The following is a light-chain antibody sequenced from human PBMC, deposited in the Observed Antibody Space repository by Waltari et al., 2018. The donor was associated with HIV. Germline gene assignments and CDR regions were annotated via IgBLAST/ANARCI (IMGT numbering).Light chain of an antibody. J-gene: IGLJ2*01. CDR2: GNK. CDR1: SSNIGAGYD. CDR3: QSYDSSLSGSVV. Sequence: QSVLTQPPSVSGAPGQRVTISCTGSSSNIGAGYDVHWYPQLPGTAPKLLIYGNKYRPSGVPDRFSGSKSGTSASLAITGLQAEDEADYYCQSYDSSLSGSVVFGGGTKVTVL. V-gene: IGLV1-40*01.